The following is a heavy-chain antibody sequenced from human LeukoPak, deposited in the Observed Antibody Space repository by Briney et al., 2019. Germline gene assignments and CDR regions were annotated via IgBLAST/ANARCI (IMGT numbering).Heavy chain of an antibody. CDR1: GFSVSNNY. CDR3: GGYSSLDH. V-gene: IGHV3-53*01. J-gene: IGHJ4*02. D-gene: IGHD3-22*01. CDR2: IYSGGDK. Sequence: GGSLRLSCAASGFSVSNNYMSWVRQAPGKGPEWVSLIYSGGDKRYAASVKGRFTISRDNSKNTLYPQMDSLRVEDTAVYYCGGYSSLDHWGQGTLVTVSS.